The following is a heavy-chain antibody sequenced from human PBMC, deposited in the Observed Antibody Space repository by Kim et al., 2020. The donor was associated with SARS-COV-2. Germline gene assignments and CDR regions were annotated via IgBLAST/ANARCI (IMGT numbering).Heavy chain of an antibody. Sequence: ASVKVSCKTSGYGFTDHSIHWLRQAPGQRLEWMGWIIGVNGHTKYSQKFEGRVTITRDTSATTVYMELSSLRPEDTAVYYCASEGGPYFFYYIDAWGRGT. CDR1: GYGFTDHS. J-gene: IGHJ6*03. CDR3: ASEGGPYFFYYIDA. CDR2: IIGVNGHT. V-gene: IGHV1-3*01. D-gene: IGHD3-16*01.